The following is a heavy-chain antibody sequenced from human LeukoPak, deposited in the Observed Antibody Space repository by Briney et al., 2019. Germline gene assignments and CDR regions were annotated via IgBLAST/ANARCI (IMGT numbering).Heavy chain of an antibody. J-gene: IGHJ3*02. V-gene: IGHV3-30*02. CDR3: AKGFHGAVAGSDAFYI. CDR1: APTFSSRG. Sequence: GESLTLSCAASAPTFSSRGNHWVRMRPALGKGREAFIRYDGSNKYYADTVKARFTISRDNSKNTPYLQMNSLRAEDTAVYYCAKGFHGAVAGSDAFYIWGQGTMVTVS. D-gene: IGHD6-19*01. CDR2: IRYDGSNK.